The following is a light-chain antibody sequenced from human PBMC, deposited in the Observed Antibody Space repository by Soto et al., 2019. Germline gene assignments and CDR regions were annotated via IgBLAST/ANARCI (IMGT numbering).Light chain of an antibody. CDR1: QSVSSSH. CDR3: QQYGSSPPCT. J-gene: IGKJ2*02. CDR2: GAS. V-gene: IGKV3-20*01. Sequence: EIVLTQSPGTLSLSPGERATLSCRASQSVSSSHLAWYQQKPGQAPRLLIYGASSRATGIPDRFSGSGSGTDFTLTISRLEPEDFAVYYCQQYGSSPPCTFGQGTKLEIK.